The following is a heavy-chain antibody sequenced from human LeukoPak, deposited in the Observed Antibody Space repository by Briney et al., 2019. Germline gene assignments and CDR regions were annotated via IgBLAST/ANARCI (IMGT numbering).Heavy chain of an antibody. CDR2: IYTSGST. J-gene: IGHJ4*02. CDR3: ARQTLDEGHFDC. Sequence: SETLSLTCTVSGGSISSYYWSWIRQPPGKGLEWIGYIYTSGSTNYNPSLKSRVTISVDTSKNQFSLKLSSVTAADTAVYYCARQTLDEGHFDCWGQGTLVTVSS. CDR1: GGSISSYY. V-gene: IGHV4-4*09.